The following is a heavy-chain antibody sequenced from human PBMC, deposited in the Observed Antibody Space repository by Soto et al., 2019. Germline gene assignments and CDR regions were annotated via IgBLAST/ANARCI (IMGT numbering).Heavy chain of an antibody. CDR3: ARVRLVPNHYFAY. V-gene: IGHV3-21*01. D-gene: IGHD3-9*01. J-gene: IGHJ4*02. Sequence: GGSLRLSCAASGFTFSSYSMNWVRQAPGKGLEWVSSISSSSSYIYYADSVKGRFTISRDNAKNSLYLQMNSLRAEDTAVYYCARVRLVPNHYFAYWGQGTLVPVSS. CDR1: GFTFSSYS. CDR2: ISSSSSYI.